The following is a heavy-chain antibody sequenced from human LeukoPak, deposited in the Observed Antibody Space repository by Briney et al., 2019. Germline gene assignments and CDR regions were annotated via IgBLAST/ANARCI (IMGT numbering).Heavy chain of an antibody. J-gene: IGHJ5*02. CDR1: GASFSDRY. CDR2: IDQSRST. V-gene: IGHV4-34*01. CDR3: AASSQLGSYNWFDP. D-gene: IGHD1-1*01. Sequence: SETLSLTCAVYGASFSDRYWTWIRQPPGKGLEWIGEIDQSRSTKCYPSLKGRVTISLDTSKNQFSLDLTSVTSADTAIYYCAASSQLGSYNWFDPWGQGTPVTVSS.